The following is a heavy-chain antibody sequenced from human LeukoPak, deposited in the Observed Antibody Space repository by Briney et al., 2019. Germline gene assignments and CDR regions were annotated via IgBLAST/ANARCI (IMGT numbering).Heavy chain of an antibody. CDR3: ARKSGPFDY. CDR2: IHTSGST. Sequence: SETLSLTCTVSGDSISSYYWNWIRHPAEKGLEWIGRIHTSGSTNYNPSLKSRVTMSVDTSKNQFPLKLSSVTAADTAVYYCARKSGPFDYWGQGTLVTVSS. CDR1: GDSISSYY. V-gene: IGHV4-4*07. J-gene: IGHJ4*02. D-gene: IGHD5-12*01.